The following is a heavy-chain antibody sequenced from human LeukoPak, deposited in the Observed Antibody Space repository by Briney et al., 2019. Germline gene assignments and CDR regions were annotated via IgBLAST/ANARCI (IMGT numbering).Heavy chain of an antibody. V-gene: IGHV3-23*01. CDR2: ISGSGGST. CDR1: GFTSSSYA. Sequence: GGSLRLSCAASGFTSSSYAVSWVRQAPGKGLEWVSAISGSGGSTYYADSVKGRFTISRDNSKNTLYLQVNSLRAEDTAVYYCAKGNIVGGGYFDYWGQGTLVTVSS. D-gene: IGHD2/OR15-2a*01. CDR3: AKGNIVGGGYFDY. J-gene: IGHJ4*02.